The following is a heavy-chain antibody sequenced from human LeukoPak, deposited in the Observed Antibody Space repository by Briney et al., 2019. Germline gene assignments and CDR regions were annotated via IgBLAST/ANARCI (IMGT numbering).Heavy chain of an antibody. D-gene: IGHD6-19*01. J-gene: IGHJ4*02. CDR1: GFTFDDYA. V-gene: IGHV3-49*04. CDR2: IRSKTYGGTI. CDR3: TRGPPSGWTYYFDY. Sequence: GGSLRLSCTASGFTFDDYAMNWVRQAPGKGLEWVGLIRSKTYGGTIEYAASVKGRFTISRDDSKSIAHLQMNSLKTGDTAVYYCTRGPPSGWTYYFDYWGQGTLVTVFS.